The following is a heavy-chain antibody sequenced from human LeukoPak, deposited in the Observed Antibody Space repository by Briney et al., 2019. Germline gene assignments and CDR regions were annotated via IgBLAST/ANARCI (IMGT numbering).Heavy chain of an antibody. D-gene: IGHD3-22*01. J-gene: IGHJ4*02. CDR3: ARDVTTAGYYWD. CDR1: GGSISSGGYF. Sequence: SETLSLTCTVSGGSISSGGYFWTWIRQHPGKGLEWIGYIYNGGRTYYNPSLKNRITISLDASKNQFSLNVDSVTAADTAIYYCARDVTTAGYYWDWGQGTLVTVSS. CDR2: IYNGGRT. V-gene: IGHV4-31*03.